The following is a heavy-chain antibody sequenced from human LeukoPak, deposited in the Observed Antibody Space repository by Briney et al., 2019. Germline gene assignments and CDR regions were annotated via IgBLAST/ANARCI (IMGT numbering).Heavy chain of an antibody. V-gene: IGHV1-69*06. CDR1: GGTFSSYA. CDR2: IIPIFGTA. Sequence: ASVKVSCKASGGTFSSYAMSWVRQAPGQGLEWMGGIIPIFGTANYAQKFQGRVTITADKSTSTAYMELSSLRSEDTAVYYCAREVNMVRGVTTFDYWGQGTLVTVSS. J-gene: IGHJ4*02. D-gene: IGHD3-10*01. CDR3: AREVNMVRGVTTFDY.